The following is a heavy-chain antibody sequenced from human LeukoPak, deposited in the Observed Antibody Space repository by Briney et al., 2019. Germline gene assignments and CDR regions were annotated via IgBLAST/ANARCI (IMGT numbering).Heavy chain of an antibody. CDR3: ARDLEYYGSGSPPDY. D-gene: IGHD3-10*01. Sequence: GASVKVSCKASGYTFTGYYMHWVRQAPGQGLEWMGIINPSGGSTSYAQKFQGRVTMTRDTSTSTVYMELSSLRSEDTAVYYCARDLEYYGSGSPPDYWGQGTLVTVSS. J-gene: IGHJ4*02. V-gene: IGHV1-46*01. CDR2: INPSGGST. CDR1: GYTFTGYY.